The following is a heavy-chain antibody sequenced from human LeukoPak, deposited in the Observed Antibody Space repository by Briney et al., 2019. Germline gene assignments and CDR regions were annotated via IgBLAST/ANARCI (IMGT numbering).Heavy chain of an antibody. CDR3: ASSYDSSGYSLFDY. Sequence: SETLSLTCTVSGGSISSSSYYWGWIRQPPGKGLEWIGSIYYSGSTYYNPSLKSRFTISVDTSKNQFSLKLRSVTAADTAVYYCASSYDSSGYSLFDYWGQGTLVTLSS. CDR2: IYYSGST. D-gene: IGHD3-22*01. J-gene: IGHJ4*02. V-gene: IGHV4-39*01. CDR1: GGSISSSSYY.